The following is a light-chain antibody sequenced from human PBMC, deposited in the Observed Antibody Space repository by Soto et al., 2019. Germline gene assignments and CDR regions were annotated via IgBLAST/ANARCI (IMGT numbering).Light chain of an antibody. Sequence: EIVLTQSPGTLSLSPGERATLSCRASQSVSSSSLAWYQQKRGQAPRLLIYGASTRATDVPDRISASGSGREFTLTISSLQSEDFAVYFCQQYDNWPPITFGQGTRLEIK. V-gene: IGKV3-15*01. CDR2: GAS. J-gene: IGKJ5*01. CDR1: QSVSSS. CDR3: QQYDNWPPIT.